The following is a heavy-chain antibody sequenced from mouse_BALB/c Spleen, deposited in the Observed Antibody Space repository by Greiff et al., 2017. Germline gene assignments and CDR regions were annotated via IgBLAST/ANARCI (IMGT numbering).Heavy chain of an antibody. Sequence: VQLKESGAELVRSGASVKLSCTASGFNIKDYYMHWVKQRPEQGLEWIGWIDPVNGDTEYAPKFQGKTTMTADTSSNTAYLQLSSLTSEDTAVYYCKGLTGAPFAYWGQGTLVTVSA. CDR1: GFNIKDYY. J-gene: IGHJ3*01. CDR2: IDPVNGDT. V-gene: IGHV14-4*02. CDR3: KGLTGAPFAY. D-gene: IGHD4-1*01.